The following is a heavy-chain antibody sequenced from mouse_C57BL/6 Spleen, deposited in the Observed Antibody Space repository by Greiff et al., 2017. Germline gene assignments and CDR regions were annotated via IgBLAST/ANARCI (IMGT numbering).Heavy chain of an antibody. CDR2: IDPNSGGT. J-gene: IGHJ4*01. Sequence: QVQLQQSGAELVKPGASVKLSCKASGYTFTSYWMHWVKQRPGRGLEWIGRIDPNSGGTKYNEKFKSKATLTVDKPSSTAYMQLSSLTSEDSAVYYCARFPIYDGLDWYYAMDYWGQGTSVTVSS. V-gene: IGHV1-72*01. CDR1: GYTFTSYW. D-gene: IGHD2-3*01. CDR3: ARFPIYDGLDWYYAMDY.